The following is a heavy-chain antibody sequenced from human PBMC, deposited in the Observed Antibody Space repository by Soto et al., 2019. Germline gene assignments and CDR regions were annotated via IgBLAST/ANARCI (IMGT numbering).Heavy chain of an antibody. V-gene: IGHV1-69*01. Sequence: QVQLVQSGAEVKKPGSSVKVSCEAPGGTFDHAAITWVRQAPGQGLEWVGGINPMFNSTHYAQKFQGRVTITAEAVTSTAFMELRGLTSDDTAVYYCARQIFAADYWGQGTLLVVSS. CDR1: GGTFDHAA. J-gene: IGHJ4*02. D-gene: IGHD3-9*01. CDR2: INPMFNST. CDR3: ARQIFAADY.